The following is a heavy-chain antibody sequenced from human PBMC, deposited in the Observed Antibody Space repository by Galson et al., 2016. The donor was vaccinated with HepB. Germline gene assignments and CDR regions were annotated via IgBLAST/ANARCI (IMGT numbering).Heavy chain of an antibody. CDR1: GDSISDSNW. D-gene: IGHD6-6*01. CDR3: AKDEGLAALDWFAP. CDR2: IFHSGDI. J-gene: IGHJ5*02. Sequence: ETLSLTCAVSGDSISDSNWWSWVRQPPGKGLEWIGQIFHSGDILYNPSPKSRVTISMDKSKNQFSLNLTSVTAADTAVYFCAKDEGLAALDWFAPWGQGAQVTVAS. V-gene: IGHV4-4*01.